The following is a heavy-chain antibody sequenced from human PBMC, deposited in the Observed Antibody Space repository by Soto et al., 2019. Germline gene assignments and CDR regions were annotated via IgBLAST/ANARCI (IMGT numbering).Heavy chain of an antibody. V-gene: IGHV2-5*02. Sequence: QITLKESGPTLVKPTQTFTLACTFSGFSLSTSGMGVGWIRQPPGKALEWLALIYWDDDKRYSPSLKSRLTITKDTTKNQVVLTMTNMDPVDTATYSCAHYSSTSSFDYWGQGTLVTVSS. CDR1: GFSLSTSGMG. CDR2: IYWDDDK. CDR3: AHYSSTSSFDY. J-gene: IGHJ4*02. D-gene: IGHD6-13*01.